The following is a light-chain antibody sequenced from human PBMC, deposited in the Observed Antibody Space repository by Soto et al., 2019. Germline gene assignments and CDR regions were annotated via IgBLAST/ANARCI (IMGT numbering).Light chain of an antibody. J-gene: IGLJ2*01. CDR2: EVS. CDR3: SSYTSSSLVV. Sequence: QYALTQPASVSGSPGQSITISCTGTSSDVGGYNYVSWYQQHPGKAPKLMIYEVSNRPSGVSNRFSGSKSGNTASLTISGLQAEDEADYYCSSYTSSSLVVFGGGTKLTVL. V-gene: IGLV2-14*01. CDR1: SSDVGGYNY.